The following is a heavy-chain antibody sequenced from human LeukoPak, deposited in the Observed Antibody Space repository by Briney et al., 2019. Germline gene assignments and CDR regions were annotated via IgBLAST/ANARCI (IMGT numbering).Heavy chain of an antibody. J-gene: IGHJ4*02. V-gene: IGHV3-48*03. D-gene: IGHD5-12*01. CDR2: ISSSGSTI. CDR3: ARVVISGYRQEPDY. Sequence: GGSLRLSCAASGFTFSSYEMNWVRQAPPKGLEWVSYISSSGSTIYYADSVKGRFTISRDNAKNSLYLQMNSLRAEDTAVYYCARVVISGYRQEPDYWGQGTLVTVSS. CDR1: GFTFSSYE.